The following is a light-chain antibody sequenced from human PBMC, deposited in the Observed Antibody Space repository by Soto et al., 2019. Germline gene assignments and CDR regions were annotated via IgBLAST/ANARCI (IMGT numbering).Light chain of an antibody. CDR2: GNI. J-gene: IGLJ2*01. V-gene: IGLV1-40*01. CDR3: QSYDSSLSEV. CDR1: SSNIGAGYD. Sequence: QSVLTQPPSVSGAPGQRVTISCTGSSSNIGAGYDVHWYQQLPGTAPKLLIYGNINRPSGVPDRFSGSKSGTSASLAITGLQAEDEADYYCQSYDSSLSEVFGGGTQLTVL.